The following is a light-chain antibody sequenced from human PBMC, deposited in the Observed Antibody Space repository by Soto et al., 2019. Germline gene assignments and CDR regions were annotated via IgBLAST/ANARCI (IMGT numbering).Light chain of an antibody. CDR3: QQYYNTPLA. V-gene: IGKV4-1*01. CDR1: QSVLYRSNSKNY. Sequence: DIVMTQSPDSLTVSLGERAIINCKSSQSVLYRSNSKNYLAWYQHKPGQPPRLLIYWASTRESGVPDRFSGSGSGTDFTLTISSLQAEDVAVYYCQQYYNTPLAFGGGTKVDI. CDR2: WAS. J-gene: IGKJ4*01.